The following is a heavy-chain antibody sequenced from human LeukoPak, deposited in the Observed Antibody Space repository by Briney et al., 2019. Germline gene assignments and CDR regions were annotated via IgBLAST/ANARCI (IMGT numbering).Heavy chain of an antibody. CDR2: IYYSGST. J-gene: IGHJ6*04. D-gene: IGHD3-3*01. Sequence: PSETLSLTSTVSGGSISSYYWSWIRQPPGKGLEWIGYIYYSGSTNYNPSLKSRVTISVDTSKNQFSLKLSSVTAADTAVYYCARDRVRFLEWLSGMDVWSKGTTVTVSS. CDR3: ARDRVRFLEWLSGMDV. CDR1: GGSISSYY. V-gene: IGHV4-59*01.